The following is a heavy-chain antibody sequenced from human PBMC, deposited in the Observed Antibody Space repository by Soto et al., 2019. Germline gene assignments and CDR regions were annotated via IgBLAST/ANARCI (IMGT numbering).Heavy chain of an antibody. CDR1: GDSISSGGYS. V-gene: IGHV4-30-2*01. D-gene: IGHD2-2*01. J-gene: IGHJ4*02. CDR3: ARGRLLPAVNFDY. CDR2: IYQSGGA. Sequence: PSETLSLTCAVSGDSISSGGYSWNWIRQPPGKGLEWIGYIYQSGGASYNPSLKSRVTLSVDGSKNRFSLQLNSVTAADTAVYYCARGRLLPAVNFDYWGQGTLVTVSS.